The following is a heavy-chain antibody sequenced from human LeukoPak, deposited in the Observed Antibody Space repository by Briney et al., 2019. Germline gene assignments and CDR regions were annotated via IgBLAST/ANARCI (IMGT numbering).Heavy chain of an antibody. J-gene: IGHJ4*02. Sequence: PGGSLRLSCAASGFTFSSYSMNWVRQAPGKGLEWVANIKQDGSEKYYVDSVKGRFTISRDNAKNSLYLQMNSLRAEDTAVYYCARERYYDYFDYWGQGTLVTVSS. CDR1: GFTFSSYS. CDR3: ARERYYDYFDY. V-gene: IGHV3-7*01. D-gene: IGHD3-10*01. CDR2: IKQDGSEK.